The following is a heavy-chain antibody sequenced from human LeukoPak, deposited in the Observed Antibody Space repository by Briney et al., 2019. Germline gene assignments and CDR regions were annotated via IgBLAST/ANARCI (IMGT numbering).Heavy chain of an antibody. V-gene: IGHV3-23*01. CDR1: GFTFSNFA. Sequence: GGSLRLSCAASGFTFSNFAMNWVRQVPGKGLEWVSAISGSGGSTYYADSVKGRFTISRDNSKNTLYLQMNSLRAEDTAIYYCAKRTTGTTGSDYWGQGTLVTVSS. CDR2: ISGSGGST. J-gene: IGHJ4*02. D-gene: IGHD1-1*01. CDR3: AKRTTGTTGSDY.